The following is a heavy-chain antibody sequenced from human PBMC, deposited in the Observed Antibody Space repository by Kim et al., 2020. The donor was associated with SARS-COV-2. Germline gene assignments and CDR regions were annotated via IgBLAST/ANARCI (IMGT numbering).Heavy chain of an antibody. CDR2: IYYSGST. V-gene: IGHV4-39*01. J-gene: IGHJ5*02. D-gene: IGHD2-2*01. CDR3: ARHRLVSYPGGWFDP. CDR1: GGSISSSSYY. Sequence: SETLSLTCTVSGGSISSSSYYWGWIRQPPGKGLEWIGSIYYSGSTYYNPSLKSRVTISVDTSKNQFSLKLSAVTAADTAVYYCARHRLVSYPGGWFDPWGQGTLVTVSS.